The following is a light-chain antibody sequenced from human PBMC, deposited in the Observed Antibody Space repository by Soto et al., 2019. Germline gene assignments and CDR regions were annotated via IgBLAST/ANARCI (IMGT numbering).Light chain of an antibody. CDR3: HQRSDWPRT. J-gene: IGKJ1*01. Sequence: EIVLTQSPATLSLSPGERATLSCWASQSISVNLNWYQQKPGQAPRVLIFDASKRATGIPPRFRGSGSGTDFSLTISSLEPEDFAVYYCHQRSDWPRTFGQGTKVDIK. CDR1: QSISVN. CDR2: DAS. V-gene: IGKV3-11*01.